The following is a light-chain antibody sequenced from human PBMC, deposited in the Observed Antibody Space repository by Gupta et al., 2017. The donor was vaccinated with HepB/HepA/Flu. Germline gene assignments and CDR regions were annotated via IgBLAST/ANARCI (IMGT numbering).Light chain of an antibody. CDR2: EVT. CDR3: SSYAGSNNLV. CDR1: SRDVGRYNY. V-gene: IGLV2-8*01. J-gene: IGLJ2*01. Sequence: QSALTQPPSASGSPGQSVTISCPGTSRDVGRYNYVSWYRHHPGKAPKLMIYEVTKRPSGVPDRFSGSKSGNTASLTVSGLQAEDEADYYCSSYAGSNNLVFGGGTKLTVL.